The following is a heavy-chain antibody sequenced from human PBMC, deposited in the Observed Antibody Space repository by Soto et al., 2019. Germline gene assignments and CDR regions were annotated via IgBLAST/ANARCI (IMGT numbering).Heavy chain of an antibody. CDR3: ARHPTVTEYYFDY. CDR1: GGSIISYY. J-gene: IGHJ4*02. CDR2: IYYSGST. D-gene: IGHD4-17*01. Sequence: PLEILSLTCTVSGGSIISYYWSWIRQPPGKGLEWIGYIYYSGSTNYNPSLKSRVTISVDTSKNQFSLKLSSVTAADTAVYYCARHPTVTEYYFDYWGQGTLVTVSS. V-gene: IGHV4-59*08.